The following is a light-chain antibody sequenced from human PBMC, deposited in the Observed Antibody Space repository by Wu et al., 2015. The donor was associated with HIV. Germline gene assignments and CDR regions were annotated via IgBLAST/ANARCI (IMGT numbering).Light chain of an antibody. Sequence: VVMTQSPATLSVSPGERATLSCRASKSVDSDLVWYQQKPGQAPKIIIYGASTRASGVPARFSGSGSGTKFTLTISSVQSEDFASYICQQYNEWPAFGQGPRWKSN. CDR3: QQYNEWPA. J-gene: IGKJ1*01. V-gene: IGKV3-15*01. CDR2: GAS. CDR1: KSVDSD.